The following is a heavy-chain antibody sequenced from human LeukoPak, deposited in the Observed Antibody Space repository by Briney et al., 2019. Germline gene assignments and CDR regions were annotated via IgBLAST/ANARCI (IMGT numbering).Heavy chain of an antibody. D-gene: IGHD3-22*01. J-gene: IGHJ4*02. CDR3: ARGLRLWSYDSSGYCDY. CDR1: GGSFSVYY. CDR2: INHSRSN. V-gene: IGHV4-34*01. Sequence: PSETLSLTCALYGGSFSVYYWRWIRHPPGEGLEWSGEINHSRSNNYNPSLKSRVTISVDTSKIQFSLKLSSVTAADAAVYYCARGLRLWSYDSSGYCDYWGQGTLVTVSS.